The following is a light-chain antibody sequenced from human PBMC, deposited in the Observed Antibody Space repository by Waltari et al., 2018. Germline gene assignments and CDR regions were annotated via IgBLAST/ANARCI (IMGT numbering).Light chain of an antibody. Sequence: EIVLTQSPATLSLSPGESATLSCRASQSIGTYLAWYQQTPGQAPRLLIYDASNRATGIPPRFSGSGSGTDFILTISSLEPEDFAVYYCQQYDNWPYTFGQGTKL. J-gene: IGKJ2*01. V-gene: IGKV3-11*01. CDR1: QSIGTY. CDR2: DAS. CDR3: QQYDNWPYT.